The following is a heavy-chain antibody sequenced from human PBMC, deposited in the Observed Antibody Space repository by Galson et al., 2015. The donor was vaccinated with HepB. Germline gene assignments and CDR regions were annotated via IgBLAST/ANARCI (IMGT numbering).Heavy chain of an antibody. CDR2: TWFDGTKQ. CDR3: ARQGSSSSFDY. Sequence: SLRLSCAASGFSFQTHDMHWVRQAPGKGLQWVAVTWFDGTKQNYADSVKGRFTISRDTSKNILYLQMNSLRAEDTAIYYCARQGSSSSFDYWGQGSLVTVSS. CDR1: GFSFQTHD. V-gene: IGHV3-33*01. J-gene: IGHJ4*02. D-gene: IGHD6-6*01.